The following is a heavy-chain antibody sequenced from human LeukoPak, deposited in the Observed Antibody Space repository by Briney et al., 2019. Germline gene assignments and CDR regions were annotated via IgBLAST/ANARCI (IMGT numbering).Heavy chain of an antibody. J-gene: IGHJ4*02. CDR3: ARGPQSGYSYGYFDY. V-gene: IGHV3-11*01. CDR2: ISSSGSTI. D-gene: IGHD5-18*01. Sequence: GGSLRLSCAASGFAFSDYYMSWIRQAPGKGLEWVSYISSSGSTIYYADSVKGRFTISRDNAKNSLYLQMNSLRAEDTAVYYCARGPQSGYSYGYFDYWGQGTLVTVSS. CDR1: GFAFSDYY.